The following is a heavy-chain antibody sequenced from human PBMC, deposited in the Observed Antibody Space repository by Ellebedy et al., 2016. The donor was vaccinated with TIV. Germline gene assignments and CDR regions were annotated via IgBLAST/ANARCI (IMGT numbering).Heavy chain of an antibody. J-gene: IGHJ4*02. D-gene: IGHD4-17*01. CDR3: ASRPNGDFHFLDY. CDR2: IYSGGGT. Sequence: LSLTCAASGITVSTNYMSWVRQAPGRGLEWVSIIYSGGGTYYADSVKGRFTISRDNSKNTLYLQMNSLRAEDTAVYYCASRPNGDFHFLDYWGQGTLVTVSS. CDR1: GITVSTNY. V-gene: IGHV3-66*01.